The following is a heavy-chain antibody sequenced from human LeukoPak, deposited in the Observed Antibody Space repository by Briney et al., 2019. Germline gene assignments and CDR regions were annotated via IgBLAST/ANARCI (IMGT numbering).Heavy chain of an antibody. CDR1: GGSISSGSYY. J-gene: IGHJ5*02. CDR2: IYTSGST. V-gene: IGHV4-61*02. CDR3: ARADVVGATAGWFDP. Sequence: SETLSLTCTVSGGSISSGSYYWSWIRQPAGKGLEWIGRIYTSGSTNYNPSLKSRVTISVDTSKNQFSLKLSSVTAADTAVYYCARADVVGATAGWFDPWGQGTLVTVSS. D-gene: IGHD1-26*01.